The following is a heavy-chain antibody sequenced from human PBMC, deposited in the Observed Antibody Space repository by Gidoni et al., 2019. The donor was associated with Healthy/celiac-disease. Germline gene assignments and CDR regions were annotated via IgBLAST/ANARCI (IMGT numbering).Heavy chain of an antibody. CDR3: AKAPVAADYFDY. CDR2: ISWNSGSI. D-gene: IGHD6-19*01. Sequence: EVQLVESGGGLVQPGRSLIPSCAASGFTFHDYAMHWVRQAPGKGLEAVAGISWNSGSIGYADSVKGRFTISRDNAKNSLYLQMNSLRAEDTALYYCAKAPVAADYFDYWGQGTLVTVSS. J-gene: IGHJ4*02. CDR1: GFTFHDYA. V-gene: IGHV3-9*01.